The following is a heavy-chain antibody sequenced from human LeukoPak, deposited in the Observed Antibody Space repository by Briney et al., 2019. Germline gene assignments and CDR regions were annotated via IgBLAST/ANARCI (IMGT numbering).Heavy chain of an antibody. D-gene: IGHD6-19*01. V-gene: IGHV3-21*01. CDR1: GFTFSSYS. Sequence: PGGSLRLSCAASGFTFSSYSMNWVRQAPGKGLEWDSSISSSSYIYYADSVKGRFTISRDNAKNSLYLQMNSLRAEDTAVYYCARVSSSSGWYGSADVEYFQHWGQGTLVTVSS. CDR3: ARVSSSSGWYGSADVEYFQH. J-gene: IGHJ1*01. CDR2: ISSSSYI.